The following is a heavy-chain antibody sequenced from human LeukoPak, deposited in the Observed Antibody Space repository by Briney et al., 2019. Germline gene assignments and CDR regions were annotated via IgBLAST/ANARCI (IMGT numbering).Heavy chain of an antibody. D-gene: IGHD3-3*01. V-gene: IGHV3-48*01. CDR2: ISSDSSTV. J-gene: IGHJ4*02. Sequence: PGESLRLSCAASGFTFSSYSMNWVRQAPGKGLEWISYISSDSSTVYFADSVKDRFTISRDNAKNSLYLQMNSLRAEDTAVYFCARDKTYSDFWLWGQGTLVTVSS. CDR1: GFTFSSYS. CDR3: ARDKTYSDFWL.